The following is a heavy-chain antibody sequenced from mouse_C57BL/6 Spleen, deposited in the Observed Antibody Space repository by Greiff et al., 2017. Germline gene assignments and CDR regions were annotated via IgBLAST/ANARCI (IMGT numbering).Heavy chain of an antibody. J-gene: IGHJ2*01. CDR2: INYDGSST. CDR1: GFTFSDYY. Sequence: EVQGVESEGGLVQPGSSMKLSCTASGFTFSDYYMAWVRQVPEKGLEWVANINYDGSSTSYLDSLKSRFIISRDNAKNLLYLLWISLKSEDTATYYCARKTGTGGDYFDYWGQGTTLTVSS. CDR3: ARKTGTGGDYFDY. V-gene: IGHV5-16*01. D-gene: IGHD4-1*01.